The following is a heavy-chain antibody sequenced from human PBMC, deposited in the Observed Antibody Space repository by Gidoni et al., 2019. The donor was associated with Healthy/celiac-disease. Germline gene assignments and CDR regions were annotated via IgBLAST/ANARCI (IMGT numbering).Heavy chain of an antibody. CDR1: GYPFTSYY. CDR3: ARQPIVVVPAARPYYYYGMDV. Sequence: QVQLVQSGAEVKTPGASVKVSCKASGYPFTSYYMHWVRQAPGQGLEWMGIISPSGGSTSYAQKFQGRVTMTRDTSTSTVYMELSSLRSEDTAVYYCARQPIVVVPAARPYYYYGMDVWGQGTTVTVSS. CDR2: ISPSGGST. J-gene: IGHJ6*02. D-gene: IGHD2-2*01. V-gene: IGHV1-46*01.